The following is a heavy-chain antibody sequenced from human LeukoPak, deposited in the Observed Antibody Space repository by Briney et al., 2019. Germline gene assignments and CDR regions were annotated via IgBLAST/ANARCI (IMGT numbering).Heavy chain of an antibody. V-gene: IGHV4-61*02. CDR1: GGSTSSGSYY. D-gene: IGHD3-10*01. J-gene: IGHJ3*02. CDR3: ASSGGENDAFDI. CDR2: IYTSGST. Sequence: PSETLSLTCTVSGGSTSSGSYYWSWIRQPAGKGLEWIGRIYTSGSTNYNPSLKSRVTISVDTSKNQFSLKLSSVTAAHTAVYYCASSGGENDAFDIWGQGTMVTVSS.